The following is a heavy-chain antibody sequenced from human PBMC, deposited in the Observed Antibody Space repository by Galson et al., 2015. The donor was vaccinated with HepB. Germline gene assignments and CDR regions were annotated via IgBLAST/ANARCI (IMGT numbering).Heavy chain of an antibody. Sequence: SLRLSCAASGFIFGSYSMNWVRQAPGKGLEWVSSISSSSNYISYADSVKGRFSISRDNSKKSLFLQMSSLRAEDTVVYYCARVDRSSNYYGSGSYCDYWGQGTLVTVSS. CDR2: ISSSSNYI. V-gene: IGHV3-21*01. CDR1: GFIFGSYS. J-gene: IGHJ4*02. CDR3: ARVDRSSNYYGSGSYCDY. D-gene: IGHD3-10*01.